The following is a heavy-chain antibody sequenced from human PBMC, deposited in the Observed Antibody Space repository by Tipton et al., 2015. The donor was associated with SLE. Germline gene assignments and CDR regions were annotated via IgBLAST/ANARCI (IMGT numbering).Heavy chain of an antibody. CDR3: ARRSIRITMVRGVTPGAFDI. Sequence: SLRLSCAASGFTFSSYAMHWVRQAPGKGLEWVANIKQEGSEKYYVDSVKGRFTISRDNAKNSLYLQMNSLRAEDTAVYYCARRSIRITMVRGVTPGAFDIWGQGTMVTVSS. D-gene: IGHD3-10*01. CDR2: IKQEGSEK. J-gene: IGHJ3*02. CDR1: GFTFSSYA. V-gene: IGHV3-7*01.